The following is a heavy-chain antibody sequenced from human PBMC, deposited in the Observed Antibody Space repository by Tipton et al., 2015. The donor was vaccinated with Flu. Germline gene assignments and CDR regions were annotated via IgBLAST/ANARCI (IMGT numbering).Heavy chain of an antibody. CDR1: GFTLSNYG. CDR3: AKMEDRAGSLDY. J-gene: IGHJ4*02. CDR2: MRFDGNTK. D-gene: IGHD1-1*01. V-gene: IGHV3-30*02. Sequence: SLRLSCAASGFTLSNYGMYWLRQAPGKGLEWVTFMRFDGNTKYYADSVEGRFTISRDSSKNTLFLQTNSLRPEDTAIYYCAKMEDRAGSLDYWGQGTLVTVSS.